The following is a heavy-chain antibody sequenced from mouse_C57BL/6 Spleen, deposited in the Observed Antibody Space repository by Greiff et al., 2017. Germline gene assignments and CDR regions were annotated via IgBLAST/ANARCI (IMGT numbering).Heavy chain of an antibody. CDR2: ISYDGSN. J-gene: IGHJ4*01. CDR3: ARRGLLYAMDY. V-gene: IGHV3-6*01. Sequence: EVQRVESGPGLVKPSQSLSLTCSVTGYSITSGYYWNWIRQFPGNKLEWMGYISYDGSNNYNPSLKNRISITRDTSKNQFFLKLNSVTTEDTATYYCARRGLLYAMDYWGKGTSVTVSS. D-gene: IGHD3-1*01. CDR1: GYSITSGYY.